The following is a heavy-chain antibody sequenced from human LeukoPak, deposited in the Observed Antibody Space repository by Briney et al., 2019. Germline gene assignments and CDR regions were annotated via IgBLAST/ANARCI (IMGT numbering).Heavy chain of an antibody. Sequence: PETLSLTCAVYGGSFSGYYWSWIRQPPGKGLEWIGEINHSGSTNYNPSLKSRVTISVDTSKNQFSLKLSSVTAADTAIYYCAAAAVAVDYWGQGTLVTVSS. CDR2: INHSGST. CDR3: AAAAVAVDY. D-gene: IGHD6-19*01. CDR1: GGSFSGYY. J-gene: IGHJ4*02. V-gene: IGHV4-34*01.